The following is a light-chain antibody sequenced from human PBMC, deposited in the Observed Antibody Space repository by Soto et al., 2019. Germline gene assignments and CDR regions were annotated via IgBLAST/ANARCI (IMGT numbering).Light chain of an antibody. CDR3: TSWTTSTTMI. CDR2: DVN. CDR1: SSDIGAYNF. J-gene: IGLJ2*01. V-gene: IGLV2-14*03. Sequence: QSALTQPASVSGSPGQSITISCTGTSSDIGAYNFVSWYQQHPGKAPKLMLYDVNIRPSGVSNRFSGSKSGNTASLTISGLQAEDEADYYCTSWTTSTTMIFGGVTKLT.